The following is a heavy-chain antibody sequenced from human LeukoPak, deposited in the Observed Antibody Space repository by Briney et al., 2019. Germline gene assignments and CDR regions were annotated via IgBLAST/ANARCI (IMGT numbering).Heavy chain of an antibody. D-gene: IGHD1-26*01. J-gene: IGHJ6*03. CDR2: IYYSGST. V-gene: IGHV4-39*07. CDR1: GGSISSSSYY. Sequence: SGTLSLTCAVSGGSISSSSYYWGWIRQPPGKGLEWIGSIYYSGSTYYNPSLKSRVTISVDTSKNQFSLKLSSVTAADTAVYYCARVAGATTRYYYYYYMDVWGKGTTVTVSS. CDR3: ARVAGATTRYYYYYYMDV.